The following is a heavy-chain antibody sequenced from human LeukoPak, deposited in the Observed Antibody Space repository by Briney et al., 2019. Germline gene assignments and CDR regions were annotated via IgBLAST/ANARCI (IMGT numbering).Heavy chain of an antibody. CDR3: AKDLDVVVVAAFGGMDV. D-gene: IGHD2-15*01. Sequence: GGSLRLSCAASGFTFSSYGMHWVRQAPGKGLEWVSAISGSGGSTYYADSVKGRFTISRDNSKNTLYLQMNSLRAEDTAVYYCAKDLDVVVVAAFGGMDVWGQGTTVTVSS. CDR1: GFTFSSYG. V-gene: IGHV3-23*01. CDR2: ISGSGGST. J-gene: IGHJ6*02.